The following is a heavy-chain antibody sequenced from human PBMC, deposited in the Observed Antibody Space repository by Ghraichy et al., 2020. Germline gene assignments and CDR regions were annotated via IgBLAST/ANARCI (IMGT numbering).Heavy chain of an antibody. V-gene: IGHV1-46*01. CDR2: INPSGGST. CDR3: ARLLVTIVRGVISSDAFDI. J-gene: IGHJ3*02. Sequence: ASVKVSCKASGYTFTSYYMHWVRQAPGQGLEWMGIINPSGGSTSYAQKFQGRVTMTRDTSTSTVYMELSSLRSEDTAVYYCARLLVTIVRGVISSDAFDIWGQGTMVTVSS. D-gene: IGHD3-10*01. CDR1: GYTFTSYY.